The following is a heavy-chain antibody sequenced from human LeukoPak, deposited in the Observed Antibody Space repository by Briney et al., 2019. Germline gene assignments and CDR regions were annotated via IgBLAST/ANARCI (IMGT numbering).Heavy chain of an antibody. CDR1: GFTFSSYN. V-gene: IGHV3-48*02. J-gene: IGHJ3*02. Sequence: GGSLRLSCAASGFTFSSYNMNWVRQAPGKGLEWVSYISSSSSTIYYADSVKGRFTISRDNAKNSLYLQMNSLRDEDTAVYYCARVCGGDCYYDAFDIWGQGTMVTVSS. CDR2: ISSSSSTI. CDR3: ARVCGGDCYYDAFDI. D-gene: IGHD2-21*02.